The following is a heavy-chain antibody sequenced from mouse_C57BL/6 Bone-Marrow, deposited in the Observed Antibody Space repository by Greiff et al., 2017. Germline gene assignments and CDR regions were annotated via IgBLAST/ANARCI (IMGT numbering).Heavy chain of an antibody. CDR1: GFSFNTYA. J-gene: IGHJ2*01. CDR2: IRSKSNNYAT. Sequence: DAGGGLVQPKGSLKLSCAASGFSFNTYAMNWVRQAPGKGLEWVARIRSKSNNYATYYADSVKDRFTISRDDSESMLYLQMNNLKTEDTAMYYCVRQTFDYWGQGTTLTVSS. V-gene: IGHV10-1*01. CDR3: VRQTFDY.